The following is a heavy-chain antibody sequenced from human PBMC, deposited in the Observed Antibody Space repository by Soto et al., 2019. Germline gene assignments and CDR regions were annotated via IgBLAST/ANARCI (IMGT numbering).Heavy chain of an antibody. Sequence: GGSLRLSGAAAGFAFSGYSMNWVRQAPGKGLEWVSSISSSSSYIYYADSVKGRFTISRDNAKNSLYLQMNSLRAEDTAVYYCAREIRFLEWLNDGPGWFDPWGQGTLVTVSS. D-gene: IGHD3-3*01. CDR2: ISSSSSYI. CDR3: AREIRFLEWLNDGPGWFDP. V-gene: IGHV3-21*01. CDR1: GFAFSGYS. J-gene: IGHJ5*02.